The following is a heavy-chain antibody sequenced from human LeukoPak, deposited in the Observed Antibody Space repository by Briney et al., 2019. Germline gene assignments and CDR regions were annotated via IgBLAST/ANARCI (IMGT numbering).Heavy chain of an antibody. CDR1: GFTFSSYW. CDR2: IKQDGSEK. Sequence: GGSLRLSCAASGFTFSSYWMSWVRQAPGRGLEWVAKIKQDGSEKYYVDSVKGRFTISRDNAKNSVDLQMNSLRAEDTAAYYCARDPLWAAAGSGYFDYWGQGTLVTVSS. J-gene: IGHJ4*02. V-gene: IGHV3-7*03. CDR3: ARDPLWAAAGSGYFDY. D-gene: IGHD6-13*01.